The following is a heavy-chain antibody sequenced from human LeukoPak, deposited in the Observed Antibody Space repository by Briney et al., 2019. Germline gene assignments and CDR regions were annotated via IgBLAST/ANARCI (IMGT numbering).Heavy chain of an antibody. D-gene: IGHD3-3*01. CDR1: GGSISSYY. CDR2: IYYSGST. J-gene: IGHJ6*03. V-gene: IGHV4-59*01. CDR3: ARLPYDFWSGYDHSHYYYMDV. Sequence: PSETLSLTCTVSGGSISSYYWSWIRQPPGKGLEWIGYIYYSGSTNYNPSLKSRVTISVDTSKNQFSLKLSSVTAADTAVYYCARLPYDFWSGYDHSHYYYMDVWGKGTTVTVSS.